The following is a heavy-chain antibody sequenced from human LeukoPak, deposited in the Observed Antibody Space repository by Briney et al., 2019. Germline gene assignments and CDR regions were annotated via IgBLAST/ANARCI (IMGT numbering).Heavy chain of an antibody. CDR3: ARVSNSRDGYNLDAFDI. J-gene: IGHJ3*02. V-gene: IGHV4-4*07. CDR2: IYTSGST. CDR1: GGSISSYY. D-gene: IGHD5-24*01. Sequence: SETLSLTCTVSGGSISSYYWSWIRQPAGKGLEWIGRIYTSGSTNYNPSLKSRVTMSVDTSKNQFSLKLSSVTAADTAVYYCARVSNSRDGYNLDAFDIWGQGTMVTVSS.